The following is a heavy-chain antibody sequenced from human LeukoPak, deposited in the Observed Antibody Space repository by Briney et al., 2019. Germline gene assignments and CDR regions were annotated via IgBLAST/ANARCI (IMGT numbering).Heavy chain of an antibody. CDR2: ISTSSSYI. CDR1: GFTFSSYW. J-gene: IGHJ4*02. Sequence: PGGSLRLSCAASGFTFSSYWISWVRQAPGKGLEWVSSISTSSSYIYYADSVKGRFTISRDNSKNTLYLQMNSLRAEDTAVYYCARRGVLYYFDYWGQGTLVTVSS. CDR3: ARRGVLYYFDY. D-gene: IGHD2-8*01. V-gene: IGHV3-21*01.